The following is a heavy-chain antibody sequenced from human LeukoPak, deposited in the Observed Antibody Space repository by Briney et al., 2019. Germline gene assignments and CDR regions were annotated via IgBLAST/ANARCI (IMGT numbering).Heavy chain of an antibody. CDR2: ISSSSDYI. CDR3: TRGGYGSSRPDY. CDR1: EFTFSSYS. V-gene: IGHV3-21*03. Sequence: KPGGSLRLSCAASEFTFSSYSMNWVRQAPGKGLEWVSSISSSSDYIYYADSVKGRFTISRDNAKNSLYLQMNSLKTEDTAVYYCTRGGYGSSRPDYWGQGTLVTVSS. J-gene: IGHJ4*02. D-gene: IGHD6-13*01.